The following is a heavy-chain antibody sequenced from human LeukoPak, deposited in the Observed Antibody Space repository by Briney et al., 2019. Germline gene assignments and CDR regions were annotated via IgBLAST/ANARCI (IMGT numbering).Heavy chain of an antibody. CDR3: AKNYYGSGSYYSHDY. Sequence: GGSLRLSCAASGFTFSSYSMNWVRQAPGKGLEWVSYISSSSSTIYYADSVEGRFTISRDNAKNSLYLQMNSLRAEDTAVYYCAKNYYGSGSYYSHDYWGQGTLVTVSS. V-gene: IGHV3-48*01. J-gene: IGHJ4*02. CDR2: ISSSSSTI. CDR1: GFTFSSYS. D-gene: IGHD3-10*01.